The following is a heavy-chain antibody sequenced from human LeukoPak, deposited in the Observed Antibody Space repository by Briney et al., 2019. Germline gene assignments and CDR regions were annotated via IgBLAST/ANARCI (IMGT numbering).Heavy chain of an antibody. V-gene: IGHV6-1*01. CDR1: GDSVSSDSAG. CDR3: ARSQKWLRSGWFDP. D-gene: IGHD5-12*01. J-gene: IGHJ5*02. Sequence: RTLSLTCALSGDSVSSDSAGWDWIRHSPSRGLGWLGRTYYGSKWYNNYAVSVKSRITINPDTSKNQFSLQLNSVNPEDTAVYYCARSQKWLRSGWFDPWGQGTLVTVSS. CDR2: TYYGSKWYN.